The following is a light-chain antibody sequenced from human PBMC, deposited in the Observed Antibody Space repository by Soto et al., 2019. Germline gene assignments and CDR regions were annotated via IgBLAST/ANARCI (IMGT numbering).Light chain of an antibody. V-gene: IGKV1-5*03. J-gene: IGKJ4*01. CDR1: QSIIIW. Sequence: DIQMTQSPSTLSASVGDRVTITCRSSQSIIIWLAWYQQKPGKVPKLLIYKASSLESGVPSRFSGSGSGTEFTLTISSQQPDDFATYYCQQYNSYPLTFGGGTKVDIK. CDR3: QQYNSYPLT. CDR2: KAS.